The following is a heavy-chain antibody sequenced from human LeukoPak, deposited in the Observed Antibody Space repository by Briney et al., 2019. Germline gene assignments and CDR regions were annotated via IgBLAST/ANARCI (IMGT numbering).Heavy chain of an antibody. CDR1: GYSLSSSNW. CDR3: ARIEYGGNEWSTFDY. CDR2: IYYSGST. J-gene: IGHJ4*02. V-gene: IGHV4-28*01. D-gene: IGHD4-23*01. Sequence: SETLSLTCAVSGYSLSSSNWWGWIRQPPGKGLEWIGYIYYSGSTYYNPSLKSRVTMSVDTSKNQFSLKLSSVTAVDTAVYYCARIEYGGNEWSTFDYWGQGTLATVSS.